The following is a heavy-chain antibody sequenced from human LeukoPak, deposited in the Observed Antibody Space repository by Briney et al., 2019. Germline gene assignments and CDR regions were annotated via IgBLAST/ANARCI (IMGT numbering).Heavy chain of an antibody. CDR1: GFTFSSYG. CDR2: IWYDGSNK. CDR3: ARDKLGRGVITATIDY. D-gene: IGHD3-10*01. J-gene: IGHJ4*02. V-gene: IGHV3-33*01. Sequence: PGRSLRLSCAASGFTFSSYGMHWVRQAPGKGLEWVAVIWYDGSNKYYADSVKGRFTISRDNSKNTLYLQMNSLRAEDTAVYYSARDKLGRGVITATIDYWGQGTLVTVSS.